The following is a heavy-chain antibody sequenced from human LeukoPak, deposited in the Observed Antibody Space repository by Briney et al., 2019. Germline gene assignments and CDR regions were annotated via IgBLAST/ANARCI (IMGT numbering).Heavy chain of an antibody. CDR2: ISGSGGST. CDR1: GFTFSSYA. CDR3: AKFYYGDRKNADY. J-gene: IGHJ4*02. Sequence: GGSLRLSCAASGFTFSSYAMSWVRQAPGKGLEWVSAISGSGGSTYYADSVKGRFTISRDNSKNTLYLQVNSLRAEDTAVYYCAKFYYGDRKNADYWGQGTLVTVSS. V-gene: IGHV3-23*01. D-gene: IGHD4-17*01.